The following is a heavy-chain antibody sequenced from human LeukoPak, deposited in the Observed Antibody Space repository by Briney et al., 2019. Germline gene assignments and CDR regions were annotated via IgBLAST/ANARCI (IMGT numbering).Heavy chain of an antibody. CDR3: ARDPGIAVAGTWYFDY. J-gene: IGHJ4*02. CDR2: ISSSSSYI. V-gene: IGHV3-21*01. CDR1: GFTFTNYA. D-gene: IGHD6-19*01. Sequence: GGSLRLSCAASGFTFTNYAMNWVRQAPGKGLEWVSSISSSSSYIYYADSVKGRFTISRDNAKNSLYLQMNSLRAEDTAVYYCARDPGIAVAGTWYFDYWGQGSLVTVSS.